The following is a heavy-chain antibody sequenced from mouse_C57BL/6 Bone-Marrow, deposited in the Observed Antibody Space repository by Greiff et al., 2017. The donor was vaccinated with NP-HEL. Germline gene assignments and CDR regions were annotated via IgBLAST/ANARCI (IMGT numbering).Heavy chain of an antibody. CDR2: INPGSGGT. CDR3: AGSSHWYFDV. D-gene: IGHD1-1*01. Sequence: QVQLQQSGAELVRPGTSVKVSCKASGYAFTNYLIEWVKQRPGQGLEWIGVINPGSGGTNYNEKFKGKATLTADKSSSTAYMQLSGLTSEDSAVYFCAGSSHWYFDVWGTGTTVTVSS. V-gene: IGHV1-54*01. J-gene: IGHJ1*03. CDR1: GYAFTNYL.